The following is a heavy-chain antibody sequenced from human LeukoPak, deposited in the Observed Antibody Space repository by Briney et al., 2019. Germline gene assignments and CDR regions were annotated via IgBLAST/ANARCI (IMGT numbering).Heavy chain of an antibody. Sequence: SETLSLTCAAYGGSFSGYYWSWIRQPPGKGLEWIGEINHSGSTNYNPSLKSRVTISVDTSKNQFSLKLSSVTAADTAVYYCARSGVPAARLGSRWFDPWGQGTLVTVSS. CDR1: GGSFSGYY. D-gene: IGHD2-2*01. CDR3: ARSGVPAARLGSRWFDP. CDR2: INHSGST. V-gene: IGHV4-34*01. J-gene: IGHJ5*02.